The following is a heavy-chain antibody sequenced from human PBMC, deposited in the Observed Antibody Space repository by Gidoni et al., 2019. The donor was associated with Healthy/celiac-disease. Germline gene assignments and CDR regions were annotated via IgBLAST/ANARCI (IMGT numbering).Heavy chain of an antibody. CDR2: IIPIFGTA. Sequence: QVQLVQSGAEVKKPGSSVKVSCKASGGTFSSYAISGVRQAPGQGLEWMGGIIPIFGTANSAQKFQCRVTITADESTSTAYMELSSLRSEDTAVYYCARNPYYYGMDVWGKGTTVTVSS. J-gene: IGHJ6*04. CDR1: GGTFSSYA. V-gene: IGHV1-69*01. CDR3: ARNPYYYGMDV.